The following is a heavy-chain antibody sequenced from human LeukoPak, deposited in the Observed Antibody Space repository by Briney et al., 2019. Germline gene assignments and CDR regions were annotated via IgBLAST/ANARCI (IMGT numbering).Heavy chain of an antibody. V-gene: IGHV1-2*02. CDR3: ARDILGYCSSTSCYTNYYYGMDV. CDR2: INPNSGGT. Sequence: ALVKVSCKASGYTFTCYYMHWVRQAPGQGLEWMGWINPNSGGTNYAQKFQGRVTMTRDTSISTAYMELSRLRSDDTAVYYCARDILGYCSSTSCYTNYYYGMDVWGQGTTVTVSS. D-gene: IGHD2-2*02. J-gene: IGHJ6*02. CDR1: GYTFTCYY.